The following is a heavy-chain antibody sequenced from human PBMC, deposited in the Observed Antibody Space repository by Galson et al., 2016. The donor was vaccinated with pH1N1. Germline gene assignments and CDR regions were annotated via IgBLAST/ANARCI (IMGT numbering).Heavy chain of an antibody. D-gene: IGHD3-10*01. V-gene: IGHV2-70*04. Sequence: PALVKPTQTLKLTCTFSGFSLSTFGVRVSWIRQSPGKALEWLARIDWDDEKFYSPSLKTRLTISKDISKDQVVLTMTNMDPVDTGTYYCARMGVASGGRYYYGMDVWGQGTTVTVSS. CDR2: IDWDDEK. CDR3: ARMGVASGGRYYYGMDV. J-gene: IGHJ6*02. CDR1: GFSLSTFGVR.